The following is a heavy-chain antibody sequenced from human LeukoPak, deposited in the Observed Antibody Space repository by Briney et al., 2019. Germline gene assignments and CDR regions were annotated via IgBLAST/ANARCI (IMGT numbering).Heavy chain of an antibody. Sequence: GGSLRLSCAASGFTFSSYSMNWVRQAPGKGLEWVSSISSSSSYIYYADSVKGRFTISRDNAKNSLYLQMNSLRAEDTAVYYCARDEERYSSSWFGFDYWGQGTLVTVSS. CDR3: ARDEERYSSSWFGFDY. D-gene: IGHD6-13*01. J-gene: IGHJ4*02. CDR2: ISSSSSYI. V-gene: IGHV3-21*01. CDR1: GFTFSSYS.